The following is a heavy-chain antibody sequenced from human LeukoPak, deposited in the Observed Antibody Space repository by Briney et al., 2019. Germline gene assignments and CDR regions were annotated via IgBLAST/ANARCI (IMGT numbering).Heavy chain of an antibody. D-gene: IGHD2-2*02. CDR3: ARDMRGDCSSTSCYTGIYNWFDP. Sequence: SETLSLTCTASGGSISSHYWSWIRQPPGKGLEWIGYIYYSGSTNYNPSLKSRFTISVDTSKNQFSLKLCSVTAADTAVYYCARDMRGDCSSTSCYTGIYNWFDPWGQGTLVTVSS. J-gene: IGHJ5*02. V-gene: IGHV4-59*11. CDR1: GGSISSHY. CDR2: IYYSGST.